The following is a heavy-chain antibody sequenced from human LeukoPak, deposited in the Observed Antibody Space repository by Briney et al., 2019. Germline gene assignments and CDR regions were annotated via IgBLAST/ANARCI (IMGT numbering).Heavy chain of an antibody. CDR2: INPNSGGT. D-gene: IGHD6-19*01. Sequence: EASVKVSCKASGYTFTGYYMHWVRQAPGQGLEWMGWINPNSGGTNYAQKFQGRVTMTRDTSISTAYMELSRLRSDDTAVYYCARGAYSSGWHRTLDFDYWGQGTLVTVSS. V-gene: IGHV1-2*02. CDR1: GYTFTGYY. J-gene: IGHJ4*02. CDR3: ARGAYSSGWHRTLDFDY.